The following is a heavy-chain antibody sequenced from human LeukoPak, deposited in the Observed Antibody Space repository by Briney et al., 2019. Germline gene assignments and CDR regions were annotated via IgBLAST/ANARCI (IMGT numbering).Heavy chain of an antibody. CDR2: MNPNSGNT. J-gene: IGHJ6*03. Sequence: ASVKVSCKASGYTFTSYDINWVRQATGQGREWMGWMNPNSGNTGYAQKFQGRVTITRNTSISTAYMELSSLRSEDTAVYYCARGAASSKYYYYYYYMDVWGKGTTVTVSS. CDR1: GYTFTSYD. D-gene: IGHD6-13*01. V-gene: IGHV1-8*03. CDR3: ARGAASSKYYYYYYYMDV.